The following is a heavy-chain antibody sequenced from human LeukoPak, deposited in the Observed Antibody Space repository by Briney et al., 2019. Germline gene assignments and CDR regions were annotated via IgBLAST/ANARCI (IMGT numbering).Heavy chain of an antibody. CDR2: IRQSGDIT. CDR3: VRRGGSDGWGAFDI. D-gene: IGHD5-24*01. Sequence: PGGSLRLSCAASEFTFSNYVMNWVRQAPGKGLEWVSSIRQSGDITYYPDSVKGRFTISRDNSQNTLSLQMNSLSREDTAIYYCVRRGGSDGWGAFDIWGQGTVVTVSS. J-gene: IGHJ3*02. CDR1: EFTFSNYV. V-gene: IGHV3-23*01.